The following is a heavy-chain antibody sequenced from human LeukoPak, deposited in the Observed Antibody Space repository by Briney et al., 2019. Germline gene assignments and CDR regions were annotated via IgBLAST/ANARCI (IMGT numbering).Heavy chain of an antibody. CDR3: ARANSLDY. CDR1: GYTLTELS. CDR2: INTITGNP. Sequence: ASVKVSCKVSGYTLTELSMHWVRQAPGKGLEWMGWINTITGNPTYAQGFTGRFVFSLDTSVSTAYLQISSLKAEDTAVYYCARANSLDYWGQGTLVTVSS. V-gene: IGHV7-4-1*02. J-gene: IGHJ4*02.